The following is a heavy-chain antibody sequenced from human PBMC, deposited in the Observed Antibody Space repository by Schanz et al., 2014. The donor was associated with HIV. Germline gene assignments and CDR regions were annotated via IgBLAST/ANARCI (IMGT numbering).Heavy chain of an antibody. D-gene: IGHD1-26*01. Sequence: VQLVESGGGVVQPGRSLRLSCAASEFTFSSYAMNWVRQSPGKGLEWVSGITWNNRVMGYADSVRGRFTISRDTANNSLYLRMINLRPEDTAFYYCVKDFTDSKGGFDYWGQGVLVIVSS. CDR2: ITWNNRVM. V-gene: IGHV3-9*01. J-gene: IGHJ4*02. CDR3: VKDFTDSKGGFDY. CDR1: EFTFSSYA.